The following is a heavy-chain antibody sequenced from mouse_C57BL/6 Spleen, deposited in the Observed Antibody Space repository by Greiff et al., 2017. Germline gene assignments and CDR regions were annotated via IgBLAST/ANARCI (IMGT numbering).Heavy chain of an antibody. V-gene: IGHV1-39*01. Sequence: VHVKQSGPELVKPGASVKISCKASGYSFTDYNMNWVKQSNGKSLEWIGVINPNYGTTSYNQKFKGKATLTVDQSSSTAYMQLNSLTSEDSAVYYCARRLNYYDYAMDYWGQGTSVTVSS. CDR2: INPNYGTT. CDR1: GYSFTDYN. CDR3: ARRLNYYDYAMDY. D-gene: IGHD2-1*01. J-gene: IGHJ4*01.